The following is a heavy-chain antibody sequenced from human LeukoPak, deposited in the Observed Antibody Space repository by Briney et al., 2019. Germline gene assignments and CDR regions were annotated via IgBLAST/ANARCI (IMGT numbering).Heavy chain of an antibody. CDR3: ARGLPFDY. V-gene: IGHV3-64*01. J-gene: IGHJ4*02. CDR2: ISSNGGST. Sequence: GGSLRLSCAASGFTFSSHAMHWVRQAPGKGLEYVSAISSNGGSTYYANSAKGRFTISRDNSKNTLYLQMGSLRAEDMAVYYCARGLPFDYWGQGTLVTVSS. CDR1: GFTFSSHA.